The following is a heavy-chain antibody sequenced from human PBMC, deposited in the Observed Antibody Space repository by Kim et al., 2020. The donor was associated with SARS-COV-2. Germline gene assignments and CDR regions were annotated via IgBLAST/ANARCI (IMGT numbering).Heavy chain of an antibody. CDR2: VYYSGST. D-gene: IGHD6-19*01. CDR1: GGSISSSSYY. J-gene: IGHJ5*02. V-gene: IGHV4-39*07. CDR3: AGSIAVAGYPNWFVL. Sequence: SETLSLTCTVSGGSISSSSYYWGWIRQPPGKGLEWIGSVYYSGSTYYNPSLKSRVTISVDTSKNQFSLKLSSVTAADTAVYYCAGSIAVAGYPNWFVLW.